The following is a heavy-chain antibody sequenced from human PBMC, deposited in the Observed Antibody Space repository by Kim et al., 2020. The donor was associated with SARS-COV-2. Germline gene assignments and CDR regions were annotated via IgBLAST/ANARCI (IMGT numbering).Heavy chain of an antibody. Sequence: YYADSVKGRFTISRDNAKNALYLKMNSLRAEDTAVYYCARARGVYAPPDYWGQGTLVTVSS. V-gene: IGHV3-11*01. J-gene: IGHJ4*02. CDR3: ARARGVYAPPDY. D-gene: IGHD2-8*01.